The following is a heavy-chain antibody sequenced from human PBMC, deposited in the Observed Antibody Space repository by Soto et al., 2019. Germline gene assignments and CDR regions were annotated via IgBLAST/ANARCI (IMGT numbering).Heavy chain of an antibody. Sequence: QVQLVQSGADVKKPGSSVKVSCKVSGGTFSSYALNWVRQAPGQGLEWMGGIIPIFGTANYAQKFQDRVTISADGSTRTAYVEVSSLRSEDTAMYYCARDVEVASTKSWFDSCGQGTLVTVSS. J-gene: IGHJ5*01. CDR3: ARDVEVASTKSWFDS. CDR2: IIPIFGTA. V-gene: IGHV1-69*01. D-gene: IGHD6-19*01. CDR1: GGTFSSYA.